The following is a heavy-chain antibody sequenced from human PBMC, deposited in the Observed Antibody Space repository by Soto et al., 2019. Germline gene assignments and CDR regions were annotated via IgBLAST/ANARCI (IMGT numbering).Heavy chain of an antibody. V-gene: IGHV1-2*04. CDR2: INPNSGGT. CDR3: ARGHLGYCSSTSCYEGFDP. CDR1: GYTFTSYG. Sequence: ASVKVSCKASGYTFTSYGISWVRQAPGQGLEWMGWINPNSGGTNYAQKFQGWVTMTRDTSISTAYMELSRLRSDDTAVYYCARGHLGYCSSTSCYEGFDPWGQGTLVTVSS. J-gene: IGHJ5*02. D-gene: IGHD2-2*01.